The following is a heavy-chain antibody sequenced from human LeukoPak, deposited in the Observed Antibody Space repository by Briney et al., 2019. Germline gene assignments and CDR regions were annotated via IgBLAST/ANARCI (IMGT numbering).Heavy chain of an antibody. CDR2: IYYSGST. J-gene: IGHJ6*03. Sequence: SETLSLTCTVSGGSISSYYWSWIRQPPGKGLEWIGYIYYSGSTNYNPSLKSRVTISVDTSKNQFSLKLSSVTAADTAVYYCARVFHYYYYYMDVWGKGTTVTISS. CDR1: GGSISSYY. V-gene: IGHV4-59*01. CDR3: ARVFHYYYYYMDV.